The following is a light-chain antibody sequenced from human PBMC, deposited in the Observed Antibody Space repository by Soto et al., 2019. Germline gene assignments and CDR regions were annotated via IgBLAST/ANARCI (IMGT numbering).Light chain of an antibody. CDR3: QQYDTYHT. V-gene: IGKV1-5*03. J-gene: IGKJ2*01. CDR1: QTINNR. Sequence: DIQMTQSPSTLSASVGDRVTITCRASQTINNRLAWYQQKPGKAPKLLIYEATSLESGVPSRFSGSGSGKEFTLTISSLQPDDFATYYCQQYDTYHTFGQGTKVDIK. CDR2: EAT.